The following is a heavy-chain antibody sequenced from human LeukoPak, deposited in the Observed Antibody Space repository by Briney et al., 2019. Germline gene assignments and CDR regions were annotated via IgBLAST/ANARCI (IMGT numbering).Heavy chain of an antibody. V-gene: IGHV4-39*01. CDR3: ARQYYYDSSGYWTYFDY. J-gene: IGHJ4*02. CDR2: IYYSGST. D-gene: IGHD3-22*01. CDR1: GGSISSSSYY. Sequence: SETLSLTCTVSGGSISSSSYYWGWTRQPPGKGLEWIGSIYYSGSTYYNPSLKSRVTISVDTSKNQFSLKLSSVTAADTAVYYCARQYYYDSSGYWTYFDYWGQGTLVTVSS.